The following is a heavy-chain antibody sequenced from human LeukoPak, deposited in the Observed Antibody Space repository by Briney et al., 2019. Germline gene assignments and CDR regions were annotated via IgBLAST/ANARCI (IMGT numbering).Heavy chain of an antibody. CDR1: GGPINSSSVY. CDR3: ARRYSWYYFDS. D-gene: IGHD6-13*01. J-gene: IGHJ4*02. Sequence: SETLSLTCTLSGGPINSSSVYWGWLRQPPGKGLEWIWTIYYNDATHYNPSLKSRVTISIYTSKTQFSLKLSSVPPADRSLYFCARRYSWYYFDSWGQGALVTVSS. V-gene: IGHV4-39*01. CDR2: IYYNDAT.